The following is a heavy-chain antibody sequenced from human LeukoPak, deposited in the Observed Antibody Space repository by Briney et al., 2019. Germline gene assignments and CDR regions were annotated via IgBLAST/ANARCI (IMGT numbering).Heavy chain of an antibody. CDR1: GFTFSSYA. D-gene: IGHD2-21*01. V-gene: IGHV3-23*01. CDR2: ISGSGGST. CDR3: AKIRLALNYFDY. J-gene: IGHJ4*02. Sequence: GSLRLSCAASGFTFSSYAMSWVRQAPGKGLEWVSAISGSGGSTYYADSVKGRFTISRDNSKNTLYLQMNSLRAEDTAVYYCAKIRLALNYFDYWGQGTLVTVSS.